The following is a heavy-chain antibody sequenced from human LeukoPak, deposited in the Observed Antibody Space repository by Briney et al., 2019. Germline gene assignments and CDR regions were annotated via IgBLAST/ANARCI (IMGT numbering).Heavy chain of an antibody. CDR2: INPDNGNA. D-gene: IGHD3-10*01. CDR3: AKDRGGTGDFDY. J-gene: IGHJ4*02. CDR1: GYPFISYV. Sequence: ASVQVSCKASGYPFISYVIHWVRQAPGQRLEWMGWINPDNGNAEYSQKFQGRITITRDPSATTAYMELSSLRSEDMVVYYCAKDRGGTGDFDYWGQGTLVTLSS. V-gene: IGHV1-3*01.